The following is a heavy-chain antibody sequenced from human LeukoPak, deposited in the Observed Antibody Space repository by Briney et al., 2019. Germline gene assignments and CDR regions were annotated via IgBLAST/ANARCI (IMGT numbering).Heavy chain of an antibody. CDR2: INHSGST. J-gene: IGHJ6*04. D-gene: IGHD2-2*01. Sequence: SETLSLTCAVYGGSFSGYYWSWIRQPPGKGLEWIGEINHSGSTNYNPSLKSRVTISVDTSKNQFSLKLSSVTAADTAVYYCATADVAVVQAGLEAPLSVVAATHRVPFSYYYYGMDVWGKGTTVTVSS. CDR1: GGSFSGYY. CDR3: ATADVAVVQAGLEAPLSVVAATHRVPFSYYYYGMDV. V-gene: IGHV4-34*01.